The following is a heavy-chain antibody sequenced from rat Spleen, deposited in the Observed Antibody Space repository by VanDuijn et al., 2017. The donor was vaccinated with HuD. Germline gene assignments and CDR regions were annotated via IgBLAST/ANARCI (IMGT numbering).Heavy chain of an antibody. V-gene: IGHV2-1*01. CDR3: TRGYGD. D-gene: IGHD1-7*01. CDR1: GFSLTNYD. J-gene: IGHJ2*01. CDR2: IWNDGST. Sequence: QVQLKESGPGLVQPSQTLSLTCTVSGFSLTNYDVHWVRQPPGKGLEWMGGIWNDGSTDYNSALKSQLSISRDTSKSQVFLKMNSLQTEDTAIYFCTRGYGDWGQGVMVTVSS.